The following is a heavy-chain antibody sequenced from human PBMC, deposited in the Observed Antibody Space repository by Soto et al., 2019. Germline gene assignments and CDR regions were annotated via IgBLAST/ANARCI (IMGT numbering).Heavy chain of an antibody. CDR2: ISAYNGNT. V-gene: IGHV1-18*01. Sequence: QVQLVQSGAEVKKPGASVKVSCKASGYTFTSYGISWVRQAPGQGLEWMGWISAYNGNTNYAQKRQGRXTXTXXTSTSTAYMEVRSLRADDTAGYYCARESSSSCHDYWGQGTLVTVSS. CDR1: GYTFTSYG. J-gene: IGHJ4*02. CDR3: ARESSSSCHDY. D-gene: IGHD6-13*01.